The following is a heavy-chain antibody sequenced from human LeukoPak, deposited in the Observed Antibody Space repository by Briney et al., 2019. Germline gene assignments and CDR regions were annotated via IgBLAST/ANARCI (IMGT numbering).Heavy chain of an antibody. V-gene: IGHV4-61*02. CDR3: ARGGRGRAFDI. CDR2: IYTSGSI. D-gene: IGHD1-1*01. CDR1: GGSINSDSYY. J-gene: IGHJ3*02. Sequence: SETLSLTCTVSGGSINSDSYYWSWIRQPAGKGLEWIGRIYTSGSIDYNASLKSRVTISGDTSENQFSLKRSSVTAADTALYYCARGGRGRAFDIWGQGTMVIVSS.